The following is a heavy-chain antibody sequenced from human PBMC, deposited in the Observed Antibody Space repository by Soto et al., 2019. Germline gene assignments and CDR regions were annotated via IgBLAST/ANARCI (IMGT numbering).Heavy chain of an antibody. CDR3: ARGLIYSSGWYREHDAFDI. D-gene: IGHD6-19*01. J-gene: IGHJ3*02. CDR1: GFTFSSYW. V-gene: IGHV3-7*03. CDR2: IKQDGSEK. Sequence: GGSLRLSCAASGFTFSSYWMSWVRQAPGKGLEWVANIKQDGSEKYYVDSVKGRFTISRDNAKDSLYLQMNSLRAEDTAVYYCARGLIYSSGWYREHDAFDIWGQGTMVTVSS.